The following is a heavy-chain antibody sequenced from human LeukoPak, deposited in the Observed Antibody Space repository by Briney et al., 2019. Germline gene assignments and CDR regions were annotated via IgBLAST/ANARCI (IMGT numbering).Heavy chain of an antibody. CDR3: AKELAAVGVPSFDS. Sequence: GGSLRLSCAASEFTFSSYAMSWVRQTPGKGLEWVSGIRSTGGGTYYADSVKGRFTISRGNSKNTLYLQMNSLRAEDTAVYYCAKELAAVGVPSFDSWGQGTLVTVSS. D-gene: IGHD6-13*01. V-gene: IGHV3-23*01. CDR2: IRSTGGGT. CDR1: EFTFSSYA. J-gene: IGHJ4*02.